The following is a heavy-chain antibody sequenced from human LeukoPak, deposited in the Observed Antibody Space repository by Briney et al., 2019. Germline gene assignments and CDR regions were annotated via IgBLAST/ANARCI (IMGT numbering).Heavy chain of an antibody. Sequence: GSLRLSCAASGFTFSNAWMSWVRQAPGKGLEWVGRIKSKTDGGTTDYAAPVEGRFTISRDDSKNTLYLQMNSLKTEDTAVYYCTTDRDCSSPSCAVRVDYWGQGTLVTVSS. V-gene: IGHV3-15*01. CDR2: IKSKTDGGTT. D-gene: IGHD2-2*01. J-gene: IGHJ4*02. CDR1: GFTFSNAW. CDR3: TTDRDCSSPSCAVRVDY.